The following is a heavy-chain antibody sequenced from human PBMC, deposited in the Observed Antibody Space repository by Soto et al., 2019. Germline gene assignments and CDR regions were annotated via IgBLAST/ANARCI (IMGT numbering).Heavy chain of an antibody. Sequence: QVQLVESGGGVVQPGRSLRLSCAASGFTFSSYGLHWVRQAPGKGLEWVAVISYDGSNKYYADSVKGRFTSSRDNSKNTLYLQMNSLRAEDTAVYYCAKDSVRYSYPDLYSYYYYMDVWGKGTTVTVSS. V-gene: IGHV3-30*18. D-gene: IGHD5-18*01. CDR3: AKDSVRYSYPDLYSYYYYMDV. CDR2: ISYDGSNK. J-gene: IGHJ6*03. CDR1: GFTFSSYG.